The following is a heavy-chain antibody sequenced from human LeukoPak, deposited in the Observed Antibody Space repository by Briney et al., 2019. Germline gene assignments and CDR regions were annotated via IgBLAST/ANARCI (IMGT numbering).Heavy chain of an antibody. CDR1: GFTLSSYE. J-gene: IGHJ4*02. CDR3: ARGSRGGYYDSSGYTFDH. CDR2: INDSGKAR. D-gene: IGHD3-22*01. V-gene: IGHV3-48*03. Sequence: GGSLRLSCAASGFTLSSYEMNWVRQATGKGLEWISYINDSGKARYYADSVKGRFTISRDNAKNSLYLQMNSLRAEDTALYYCARGSRGGYYDSSGYTFDHWGQGTLVTVSS.